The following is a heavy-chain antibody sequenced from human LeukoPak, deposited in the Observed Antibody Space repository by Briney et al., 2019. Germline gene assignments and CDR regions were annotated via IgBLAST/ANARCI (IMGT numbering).Heavy chain of an antibody. CDR2: YHCGNT. J-gene: IGHJ4*02. V-gene: IGHV4-59*01. CDR1: GASISSDS. D-gene: IGHD6-19*01. Sequence: SETLSLTCTVSGASISSDSWIWIRQTPGKGHEWIGYHCGNTDYNPSLKSRVFISVDTSKNQFSLKLNSISTADTAVYYCARGQGWLPDHWGEGSLVTVSS. CDR3: ARGQGWLPDH.